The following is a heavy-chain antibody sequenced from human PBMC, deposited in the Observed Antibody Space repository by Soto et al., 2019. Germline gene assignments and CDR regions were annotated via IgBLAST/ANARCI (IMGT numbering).Heavy chain of an antibody. CDR2: ISGSGGST. D-gene: IGHD2-2*01. CDR1: GFTFSSYA. CDR3: AKDCSSTSCYGSDYAFDI. V-gene: IGHV3-23*01. Sequence: EVQLLESGGGLVQPGGSLRLSCAASGFTFSSYAMSWVRQAPGKGLEWVSAISGSGGSTYYADSVKGRFTISRDNSKNTLYLQMNSLRAEDTAVYYCAKDCSSTSCYGSDYAFDIWGQGTMVTVSS. J-gene: IGHJ3*02.